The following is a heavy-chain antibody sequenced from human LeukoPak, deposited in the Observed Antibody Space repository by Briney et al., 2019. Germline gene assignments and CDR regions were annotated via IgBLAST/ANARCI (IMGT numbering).Heavy chain of an antibody. CDR3: ARLGYYSSNSCYGVDY. J-gene: IGHJ4*02. V-gene: IGHV1-18*01. CDR1: GYTFTNFI. Sequence: ASVKVSCKASGYTFTNFIINWVRQAPGQGLEWMGWISAYNDNTSYAQMFQDRVTMSTDTSTSTAYMELRSLRFDDTAVYYCARLGYYSSNSCYGVDYWGQGTLVTVSS. D-gene: IGHD2-2*01. CDR2: ISAYNDNT.